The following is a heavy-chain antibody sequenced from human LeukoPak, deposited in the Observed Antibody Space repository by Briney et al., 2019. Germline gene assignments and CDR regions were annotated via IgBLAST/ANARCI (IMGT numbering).Heavy chain of an antibody. D-gene: IGHD3-22*01. CDR3: ARGLPKTMIVVDKRWFDP. V-gene: IGHV4-34*01. Sequence: PSETLSLTCAVYGGSFSGYYWSWIRQPPGKGLEWIGEINHSGSTNYNPSLKSRVTISVDTSKNQFSLKLSSVTAADTAVYYCARGLPKTMIVVDKRWFDPWGQGTLVTVSS. J-gene: IGHJ5*02. CDR1: GGSFSGYY. CDR2: INHSGST.